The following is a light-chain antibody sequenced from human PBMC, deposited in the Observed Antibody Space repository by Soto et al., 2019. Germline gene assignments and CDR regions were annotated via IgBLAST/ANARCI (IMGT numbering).Light chain of an antibody. CDR3: QQYGRSPTWT. J-gene: IGKJ1*01. V-gene: IGKV3-20*01. Sequence: EIVLTQSPGTLSLSPWERATLSCRASQTISGTYLAWYQQKPGQAPRLLIYSSSSRAAGVSDRFSGSGSGTDFSLTISRLEPEDFAMYYCQQYGRSPTWTFGQGTKV. CDR2: SSS. CDR1: QTISGTY.